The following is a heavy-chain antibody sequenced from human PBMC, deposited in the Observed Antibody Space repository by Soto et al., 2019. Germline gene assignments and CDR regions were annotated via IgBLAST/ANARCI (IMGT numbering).Heavy chain of an antibody. D-gene: IGHD2-15*01. CDR1: GFTFSSYW. V-gene: IGHV3-7*05. J-gene: IGHJ6*02. CDR2: IKQDGSEK. Sequence: EVQLVESGGGLVQPGGSLRLSCAASGFTFSSYWMSWVRQAPGKGLEWVANIKQDGSEKYYVDSVKGRFTISRDNAKNSLYLQMKSLRAEDTAVYYCARGCSRYYYGLDVWGQGTTVTVSS. CDR3: ARGCSRYYYGLDV.